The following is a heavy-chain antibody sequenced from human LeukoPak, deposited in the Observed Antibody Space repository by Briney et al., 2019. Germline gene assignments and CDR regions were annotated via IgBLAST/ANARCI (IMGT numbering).Heavy chain of an antibody. CDR3: ARDGYGGNSFDY. CDR2: INPKNGGT. D-gene: IGHD4-23*01. V-gene: IGHV1-2*02. CDR1: GYTFPGHH. J-gene: IGHJ4*02. Sequence: VASVKVSCKASGYTFPGHHIHWVRQAPGQGLEWMGWINPKNGGTNYAQKFQGRVTMTRGTSINTAFMELSRLNSDDTAVYFCARDGYGGNSFDYWGQGTLVTVSS.